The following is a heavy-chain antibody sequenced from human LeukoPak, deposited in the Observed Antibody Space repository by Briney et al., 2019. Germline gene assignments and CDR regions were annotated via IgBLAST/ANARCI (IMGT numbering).Heavy chain of an antibody. CDR2: IWYDGSNK. V-gene: IGHV3-33*01. Sequence: GGSLRLSCAASGFTYSRFGMHWVRQAPGKGLEWVAVIWYDGSNKYYADSVKGRFTISRDNSKNTLYLEMNSLRAEDTAVYYCARDYYYDSSGYWDYYFDYWGQGTLVSVSS. J-gene: IGHJ4*02. D-gene: IGHD3-22*01. CDR3: ARDYYYDSSGYWDYYFDY. CDR1: GFTYSRFG.